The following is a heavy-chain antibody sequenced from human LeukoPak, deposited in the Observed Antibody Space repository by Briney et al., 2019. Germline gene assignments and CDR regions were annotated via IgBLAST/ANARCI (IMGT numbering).Heavy chain of an antibody. D-gene: IGHD5-24*01. Sequence: ASVKVSCKASGYTFTDIDINWIRQATGQGLEWIGWINTKNGNTGFAQRFQGRVTMTRDTSISTAYLDLSGLTSEDTAVYYCARRRDGYNHDCWGQGTLVTVSS. CDR1: GYTFTDID. V-gene: IGHV1-8*02. CDR2: INTKNGNT. J-gene: IGHJ4*02. CDR3: ARRRDGYNHDC.